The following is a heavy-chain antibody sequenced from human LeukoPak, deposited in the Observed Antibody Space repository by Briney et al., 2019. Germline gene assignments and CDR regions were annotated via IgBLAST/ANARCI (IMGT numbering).Heavy chain of an antibody. CDR1: GFTFSSYE. CDR3: ARRKVVYPALRDAFDI. J-gene: IGHJ3*02. D-gene: IGHD2-8*02. V-gene: IGHV3-48*03. CDR2: ISSSGSTT. Sequence: GGSLRLSCAASGFTFSSYEMNWVRQAPGKGLEWVSYISSSGSTTYYADSVKGRFTISRDNAKNSLYLQMNSLRAEDTAVYYCARRKVVYPALRDAFDIWGQGTMVTVSS.